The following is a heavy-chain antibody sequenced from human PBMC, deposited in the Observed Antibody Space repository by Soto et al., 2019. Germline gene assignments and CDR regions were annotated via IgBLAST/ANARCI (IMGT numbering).Heavy chain of an antibody. J-gene: IGHJ6*02. CDR3: ARVWSGVSGMDV. D-gene: IGHD3-10*01. CDR1: GYTFTSYD. CDR2: MNPNSGNT. Sequence: QVQLVQSGAEVKKPGASVKVSCKASGYTFTSYDINWVRQATGQGLEWMGWMNPNSGNTGYAQKFQGRVTMTMNTSIGTAYMELSSLRSAYTAVYYCARVWSGVSGMDVCVQGTTFTVSS. V-gene: IGHV1-8*01.